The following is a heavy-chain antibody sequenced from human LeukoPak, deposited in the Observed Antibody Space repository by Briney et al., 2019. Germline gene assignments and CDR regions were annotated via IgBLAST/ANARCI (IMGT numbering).Heavy chain of an antibody. J-gene: IGHJ4*02. D-gene: IGHD5/OR15-5a*01. CDR2: IKTDGSAM. V-gene: IGHV3-74*03. CDR3: VRDRTVSTILDY. Sequence: PGGSLRLSCVGSGFTFNDYWIHWVRQAPGKGLVWVSAIKTDGSAMQYAGSVKGRFAISRDNAKNTVYLQMNSLRDEDTAVYYCVRDRTVSTILDYWGQGTLVTVSS. CDR1: GFTFNDYW.